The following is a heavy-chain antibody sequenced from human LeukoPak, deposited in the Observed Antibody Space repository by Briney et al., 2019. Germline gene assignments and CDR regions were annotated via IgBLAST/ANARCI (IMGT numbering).Heavy chain of an antibody. Sequence: SETLSLTCAVYGGSFSGYYWSWIRQPPGKGLEWIGEINHSGSTNYNPSLKSRVTISVDTSKNQFSLKLSSVTAADTAVYYCARGDIVVVPAAITRKHFDYWGQGTLVTVSS. CDR1: GGSFSGYY. D-gene: IGHD2-2*01. CDR2: INHSGST. J-gene: IGHJ4*02. CDR3: ARGDIVVVPAAITRKHFDY. V-gene: IGHV4-34*01.